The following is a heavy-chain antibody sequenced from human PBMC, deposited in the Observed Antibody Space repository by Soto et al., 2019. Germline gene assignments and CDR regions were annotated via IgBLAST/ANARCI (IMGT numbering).Heavy chain of an antibody. J-gene: IGHJ6*02. D-gene: IGHD1-20*01. CDR3: ARDRTPRYNWNDFTFDTTVKKYYYYYGMDV. CDR2: ISYDGSNK. V-gene: IGHV3-30-3*01. CDR1: GFTFSSYA. Sequence: GGSLRLSCAASGFTFSSYAMHWVRQAPGKGLEWVAVISYDGSNKYYADSVKGRFTISRDNSKNTLYLQMNSLRAEDTAVYYCARDRTPRYNWNDFTFDTTVKKYYYYYGMDVWGQGTTVTVSS.